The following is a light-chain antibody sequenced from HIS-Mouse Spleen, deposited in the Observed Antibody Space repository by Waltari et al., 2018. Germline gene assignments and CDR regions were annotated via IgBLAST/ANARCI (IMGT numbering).Light chain of an antibody. CDR2: EGS. Sequence: QSALTQPASVSGSPGQSITISCTGTSRDGGSYNLVSWYKQHPGKAPKLMIYEGSKRPSGVSNRFSGSKSGNTASLTISGLRSEDEADYYCAAWDDSLSGPVFGGGTKLTVL. V-gene: IGLV2-23*01. CDR3: AAWDDSLSGPV. J-gene: IGLJ3*02. CDR1: SRDGGSYNL.